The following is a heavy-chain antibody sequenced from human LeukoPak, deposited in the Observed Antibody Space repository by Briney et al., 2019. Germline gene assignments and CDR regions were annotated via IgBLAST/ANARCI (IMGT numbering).Heavy chain of an antibody. CDR2: IKQDGSDK. D-gene: IGHD3-9*01. Sequence: PGGSLRLSCVASGFTFSRNWVSWGRQAPGEGLEWVANIKQDGSDKYYVESVKGRFTISRDNARNSLFLQMNSLRAEDTAVYFCARDGHGDGILTGYSYFGMDVWGQGTTVTVSS. J-gene: IGHJ6*02. V-gene: IGHV3-7*01. CDR1: GFTFSRNW. CDR3: ARDGHGDGILTGYSYFGMDV.